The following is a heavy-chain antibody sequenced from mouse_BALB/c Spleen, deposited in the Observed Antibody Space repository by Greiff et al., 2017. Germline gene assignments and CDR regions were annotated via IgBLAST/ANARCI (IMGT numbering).Heavy chain of an antibody. CDR2: ISSGGSYT. V-gene: IGHV5-9-4*01. CDR1: GFTFSSYA. J-gene: IGHJ4*01. CDR3: AREGRGAMDY. Sequence: EVQRVESGGGLVKPGGSLKLSCAASGFTFSSYAMSWVRQSPEKRLEWVAEISSGGSYTYYPDTVTGRFTISRDNAKNTLYLEMSSLRSEDTAMYYCAREGRGAMDYWGQGTSVTVSS.